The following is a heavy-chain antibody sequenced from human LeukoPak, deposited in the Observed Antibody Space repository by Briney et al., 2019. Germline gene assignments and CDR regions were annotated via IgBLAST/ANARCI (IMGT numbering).Heavy chain of an antibody. Sequence: ASVKVSCKASGGTFSSYAISWVRQAPGQGLEWMGGIIPIFGTANYAQKLQGRVTITTDESTSTAYMELSSLRSEDTAVYYCASGRGIRFTMDVWGKGTTVTVSS. CDR1: GGTFSSYA. D-gene: IGHD3-3*01. V-gene: IGHV1-69*05. CDR3: ASGRGIRFTMDV. CDR2: IIPIFGTA. J-gene: IGHJ6*03.